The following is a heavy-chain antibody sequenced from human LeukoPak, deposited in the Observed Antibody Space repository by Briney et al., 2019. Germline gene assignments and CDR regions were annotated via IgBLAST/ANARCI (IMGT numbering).Heavy chain of an antibody. Sequence: ASVKVSCKASGYTFTSYGISWVRQAPGQGLEWMGWISAYNGNTNYAQKPQGRVTMTTDTSTSTAYMELRRLRSDDTAVYCCARDRKVGYCSGGSCHDYYYYYMDVWGKGTTVTVSS. V-gene: IGHV1-18*01. CDR2: ISAYNGNT. CDR1: GYTFTSYG. CDR3: ARDRKVGYCSGGSCHDYYYYYMDV. D-gene: IGHD2-15*01. J-gene: IGHJ6*03.